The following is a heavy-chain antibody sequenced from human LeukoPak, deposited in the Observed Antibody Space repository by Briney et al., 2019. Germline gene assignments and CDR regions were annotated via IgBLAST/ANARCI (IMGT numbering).Heavy chain of an antibody. CDR2: MNPNSGNT. V-gene: IGHV1-8*01. D-gene: IGHD6-13*01. J-gene: IGHJ6*02. CDR3: ARRAWYSSSWYLYYYYYGMDV. CDR1: GYTFTSYD. Sequence: GASVKVSCKASGYTFTSYDINWVRQATGQGLEWMGWMNPNSGNTGYAQKFQGRVTMTRNTSISTAYMELSSLRSEDTAVYYCARRAWYSSSWYLYYYYYGMDVWGQGTTVAVSS.